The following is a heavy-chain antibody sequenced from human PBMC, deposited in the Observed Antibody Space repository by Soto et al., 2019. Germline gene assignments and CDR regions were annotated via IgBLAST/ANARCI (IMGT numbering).Heavy chain of an antibody. D-gene: IGHD2-21*02. CDR3: ARAGYGGNSGDY. Sequence: QVQLQESGPGLVTPSGTLSLTCTVSGGSISGTNWWSWVRQPPGKGLEWIGEIHHSGSTNYNPSLKSRXSIXVXRSKNQFSVKLSSVTAADTAVYYCARAGYGGNSGDYWGQGTLVTVSS. J-gene: IGHJ4*02. CDR1: GGSISGTNW. CDR2: IHHSGST. V-gene: IGHV4-4*02.